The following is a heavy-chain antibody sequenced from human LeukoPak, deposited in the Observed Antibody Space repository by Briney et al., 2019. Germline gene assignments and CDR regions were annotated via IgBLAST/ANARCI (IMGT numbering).Heavy chain of an antibody. D-gene: IGHD4-23*01. J-gene: IGHJ3*01. Sequence: SETLSLTCTVSGGSISSYYWSWIRQPPGKGLEWIGFIYYSGSTNYNPSLKSRVTISVDTSKNQFSLKLSSVTAADTAVYYCARPSLDYGGIDAFDFWGQGTLVTVSS. CDR1: GGSISSYY. CDR3: ARPSLDYGGIDAFDF. CDR2: IYYSGST. V-gene: IGHV4-59*08.